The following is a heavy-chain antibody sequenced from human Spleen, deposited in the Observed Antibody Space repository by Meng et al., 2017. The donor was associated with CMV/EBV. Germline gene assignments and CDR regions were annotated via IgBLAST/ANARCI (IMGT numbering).Heavy chain of an antibody. V-gene: IGHV3-11*01. CDR3: ARDLSGSYFTHDF. Sequence: ASGFTRSDFFVSWIRQVPGEGLEWISYITKTGGATNYADSVKGRFTISRDNAKNSLYLQMNSLRVEDTALYYCARDLSGSYFTHDFWGQGALVTVSS. CDR2: ITKTGGAT. J-gene: IGHJ4*02. CDR1: GFTRSDFF. D-gene: IGHD2/OR15-2a*01.